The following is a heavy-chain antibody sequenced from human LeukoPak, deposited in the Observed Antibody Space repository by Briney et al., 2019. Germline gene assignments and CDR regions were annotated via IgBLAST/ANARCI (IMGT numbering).Heavy chain of an antibody. Sequence: PGGSLRLSCAASGFTVRTNYMTWVRQAPGKGLEWVSEIYSDGTTYYTASVKGRFSVSRDNFKNTVYLDMNSLRAEDTAVYYCAAEYGRAFDIWGQGTMVTVSS. V-gene: IGHV3-53*01. J-gene: IGHJ3*02. CDR1: GFTVRTNY. CDR2: IYSDGTT. D-gene: IGHD4/OR15-4a*01. CDR3: AAEYGRAFDI.